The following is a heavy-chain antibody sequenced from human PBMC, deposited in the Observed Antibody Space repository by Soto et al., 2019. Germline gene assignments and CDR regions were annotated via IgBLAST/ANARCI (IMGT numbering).Heavy chain of an antibody. J-gene: IGHJ4*02. V-gene: IGHV4-30-2*01. CDR2: IYHSGNT. CDR1: GGSISSGGYS. CDR3: DRVPDY. Sequence: SETLSLTCTVSGGSISSGGYSWSWIRQPPGKGLEWIAYIYHSGNTYYNPSLKSRVTISVDRSKNQFSLKLSSVTAADTAVYYCDRVPDYWGQGTLVTVSS.